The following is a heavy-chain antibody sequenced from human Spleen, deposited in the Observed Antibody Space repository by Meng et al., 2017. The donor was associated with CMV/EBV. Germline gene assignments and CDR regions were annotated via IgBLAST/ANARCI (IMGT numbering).Heavy chain of an antibody. J-gene: IGHJ6*02. D-gene: IGHD3-16*01. CDR1: GFTFKTFT. V-gene: IGHV3-21*01. CDR3: AKSWDGLDV. CDR2: INPDSDYI. Sequence: GESLKISCAASGFTFKTFTMSWVRQAPGKGLEWVSSINPDSDYIYSADSLKGRFTISRDNAKNTLYLQMNSLRAEDTAVYYCAKSWDGLDVWGQGTTVTVSS.